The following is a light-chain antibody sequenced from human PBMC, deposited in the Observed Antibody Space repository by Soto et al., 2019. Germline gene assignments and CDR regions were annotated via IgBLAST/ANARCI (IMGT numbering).Light chain of an antibody. V-gene: IGKV1-27*01. J-gene: IGKJ1*01. CDR1: QGINNY. CDR2: SAS. Sequence: DIQMPQSPSSLSASVGDSVTITCRASQGINNYLAWYQQKPGKVPVLLIYSASTLKSGVPSRFSGRGAGTDFTLTISSLQPEDFATYYCQKYDRAPRTFGQGTKVDIK. CDR3: QKYDRAPRT.